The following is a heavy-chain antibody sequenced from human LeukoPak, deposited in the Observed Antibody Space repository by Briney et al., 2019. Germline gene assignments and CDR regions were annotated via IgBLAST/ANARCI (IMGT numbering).Heavy chain of an antibody. D-gene: IGHD3-22*01. CDR1: GITLSNYG. CDR2: MSDSGGRT. CDR3: AKRGVVIRVILVGFHKEAYYFDS. V-gene: IGHV3-23*01. Sequence: GGSLRLSCAVSGITLSNYGMSWVRQAPGKGLEWVAGMSDSGGRTNYADSVKGRFTISRDNPKNTLYRQMNSLRAEDTAVYFCAKRGVVIRVILVGFHKEAYYFDSWGQGALVTVSS. J-gene: IGHJ4*02.